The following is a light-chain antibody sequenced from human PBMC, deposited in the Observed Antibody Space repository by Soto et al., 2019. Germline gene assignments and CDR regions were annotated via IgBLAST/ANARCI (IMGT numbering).Light chain of an antibody. V-gene: IGLV1-44*01. J-gene: IGLJ2*01. Sequence: QSVLTQPPSTSGTPGQRVTISCSGSSSNIGSNTVHWYQQIPVTAPKLLIYTNNQRSSGVSDRFSGSKSDTSASLVISGLQSEDEADYYCATWDNGLTGVVFGGGTKVTVL. CDR1: SSNIGSNT. CDR3: ATWDNGLTGVV. CDR2: TNN.